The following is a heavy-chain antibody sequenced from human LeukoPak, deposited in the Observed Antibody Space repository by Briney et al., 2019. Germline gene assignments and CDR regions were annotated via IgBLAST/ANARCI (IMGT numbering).Heavy chain of an antibody. CDR1: GNYW. CDR2: INSDGSWT. J-gene: IGHJ3*02. D-gene: IGHD2-15*01. CDR3: VRYCNGGSCYRDAFDI. V-gene: IGHV3-74*01. Sequence: GGSLRLSCAASGNYWMHWVRQVPGKGLVWVSHINSDGSWTSYADSVKGRFTISRDNSKNTLYLQMNSLRAEDTAVYYCVRYCNGGSCYRDAFDIWGQGTMVTVSS.